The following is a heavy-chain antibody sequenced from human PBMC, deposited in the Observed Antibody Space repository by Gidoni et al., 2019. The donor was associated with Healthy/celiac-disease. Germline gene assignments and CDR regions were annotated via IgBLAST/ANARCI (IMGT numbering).Heavy chain of an antibody. D-gene: IGHD6-19*01. V-gene: IGHV3-30-3*01. CDR2: ISYDGSNK. J-gene: IGHJ4*02. Sequence: QVQLVESGGGVVQPGRSLRLSWAASGFTFSSYAMHWVRQAPGKGLEWVAVISYDGSNKYYADSVKGRFTIARDNSKTTLYLQMNSLRAEDTAVYYCASGVVKVRQGQWLVPPPFYYWGQGTLVTVSS. CDR1: GFTFSSYA. CDR3: ASGVVKVRQGQWLVPPPFYY.